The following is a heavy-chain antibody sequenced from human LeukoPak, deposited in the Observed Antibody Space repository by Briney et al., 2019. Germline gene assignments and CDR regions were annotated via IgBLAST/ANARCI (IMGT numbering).Heavy chain of an antibody. CDR1: GASVGSGGYY. Sequence: KPSETLSLTCTVSGASVGSGGYYWPWIRQHPEKGLEWIGYITYSGSTYYNPSLKSRVTKSLDTSKNQFSLKLNSVTAADTAVYHCASLHYYYFYMDVWGKGTTVTVSS. D-gene: IGHD5/OR15-5a*01. CDR3: ASLHYYYFYMDV. J-gene: IGHJ6*03. V-gene: IGHV4-31*03. CDR2: ITYSGST.